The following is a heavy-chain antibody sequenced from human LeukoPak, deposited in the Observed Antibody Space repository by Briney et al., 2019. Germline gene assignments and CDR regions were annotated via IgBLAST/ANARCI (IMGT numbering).Heavy chain of an antibody. CDR3: TRVGYIDGGIDY. CDR2: IKQDGSKE. Sequence: GGSLRLSCVASGFPFSSYWMTWVRQAPGKGLEWVANIKQDGSKESYVDSVKGRFTISRDNAKNSLYLQMNSLRAEDTAIYYCTRVGYIDGGIDYWGQGTLVTVSS. D-gene: IGHD5-24*01. V-gene: IGHV3-7*04. J-gene: IGHJ4*02. CDR1: GFPFSSYW.